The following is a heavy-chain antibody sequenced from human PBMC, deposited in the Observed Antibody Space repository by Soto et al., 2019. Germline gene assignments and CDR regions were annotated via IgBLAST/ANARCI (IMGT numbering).Heavy chain of an antibody. V-gene: IGHV1-69*06. CDR1: GGTFSSYA. CDR2: IIPIFGTA. J-gene: IGHJ4*02. D-gene: IGHD3-3*01. Sequence: SVKVSCKASGGTFSSYAISWVRQAPGQGLEWMGGIIPIFGTANYAQKFQGRVTITADKSTSTAYMELSSLRSEDTAVYYCARVKNVAYYDFWSGYSLWGQGTLVTVS. CDR3: ARVKNVAYYDFWSGYSL.